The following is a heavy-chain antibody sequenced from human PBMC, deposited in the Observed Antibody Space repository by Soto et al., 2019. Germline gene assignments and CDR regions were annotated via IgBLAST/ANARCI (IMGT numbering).Heavy chain of an antibody. V-gene: IGHV3-23*01. CDR2: ISGSGGST. D-gene: IGHD4-17*01. CDR3: GKLVDYGGYGDY. Sequence: EVQLLESGGGLVQPGGSLRLSCAASGFTFSSYAMSWVRKAPGKGLEWVSAISGSGGSTYYADSVKGRFPITRDNSKNALDLQMNRMRGEDTAVYYCGKLVDYGGYGDYWGQGTPVTVSS. CDR1: GFTFSSYA. J-gene: IGHJ4*02.